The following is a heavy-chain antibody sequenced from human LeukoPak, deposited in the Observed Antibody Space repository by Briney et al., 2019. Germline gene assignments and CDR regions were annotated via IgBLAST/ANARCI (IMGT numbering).Heavy chain of an antibody. Sequence: GGSLRLSCADSGFTFSSYAMYCVRQAPGKGLEWVAVISYDGSNKYYADSVKGRFTISRDNSKNTLYLQMNSLRAEDTAVYYCARDPRQYSSDLQPLSDYGGQGTLVTISS. CDR3: ARDPRQYSSDLQPLSDY. CDR1: GFTFSSYA. CDR2: ISYDGSNK. V-gene: IGHV3-30*04. D-gene: IGHD6-19*01. J-gene: IGHJ4*02.